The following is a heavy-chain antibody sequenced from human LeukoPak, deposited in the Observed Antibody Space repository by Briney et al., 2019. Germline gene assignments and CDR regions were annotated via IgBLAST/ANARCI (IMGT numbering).Heavy chain of an antibody. CDR2: ISGSGGST. J-gene: IGHJ4*02. CDR1: GFTFSSYG. CDR3: AKTPPYYGSGYDY. V-gene: IGHV3-23*01. D-gene: IGHD3-10*01. Sequence: TGGSLRLTCAGSGFTFSSYGMSWVRQAPGKGLEWVSAISGSGGSTYYADSVKGRFTISRDNSKNTLYLQMNSLRAEDTAVYYCAKTPPYYGSGYDYWGQGTLVTVSS.